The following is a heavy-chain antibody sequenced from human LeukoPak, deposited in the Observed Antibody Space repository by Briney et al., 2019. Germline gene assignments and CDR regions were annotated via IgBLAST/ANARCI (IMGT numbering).Heavy chain of an antibody. Sequence: PSETLSLTCAVYGGSFSGYYWSWIRQPPGKGLEWIGEINHSGSTNYNPSLKSRVTISVDPSKHQFSLKLSSVTAADTAVYYCARGPLYYDYVWGSYRKRYDAFDIWGQGTMVTVSS. D-gene: IGHD3-16*02. J-gene: IGHJ3*02. CDR1: GGSFSGYY. CDR3: ARGPLYYDYVWGSYRKRYDAFDI. V-gene: IGHV4-34*01. CDR2: INHSGST.